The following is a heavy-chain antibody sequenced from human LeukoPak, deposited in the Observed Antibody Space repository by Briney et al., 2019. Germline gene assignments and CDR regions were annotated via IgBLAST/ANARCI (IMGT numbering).Heavy chain of an antibody. CDR2: INPNSGGT. J-gene: IGHJ3*02. D-gene: IGHD3-22*01. CDR3: AREDTTYYHDTSGYGYGAFDI. CDR1: GYTFTGYY. V-gene: IGHV1-2*02. Sequence: ASVKVSCKASGYTFTGYYTHWVRQAPGQGLEWMGWINPNSGGTNYAQKFQGRVTMTRDTSISTAYMELSRLRSDDTAVYYCAREDTTYYHDTSGYGYGAFDIWGQGTMVTVSS.